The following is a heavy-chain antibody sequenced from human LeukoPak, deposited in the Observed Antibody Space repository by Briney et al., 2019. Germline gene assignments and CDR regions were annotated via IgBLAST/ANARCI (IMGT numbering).Heavy chain of an antibody. CDR1: GGSLSSYY. CDR2: IYYSGST. V-gene: IGHV4-59*01. CDR3: ARVDPDSSSTLEVFDY. Sequence: SEALSLTCTVPGGSLSSYYWSWIRQPPGKGLEWIGYIYYSGSTNYNPSLKSRVTISVDTSKNQFSLKLSSVTAADTAVDYCARVDPDSSSTLEVFDYGGQGTLVTVSS. J-gene: IGHJ4*02. D-gene: IGHD6-6*01.